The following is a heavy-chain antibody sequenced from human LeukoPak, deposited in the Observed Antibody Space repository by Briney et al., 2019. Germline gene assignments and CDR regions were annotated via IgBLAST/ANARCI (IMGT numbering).Heavy chain of an antibody. CDR2: ISAYNGNT. D-gene: IGHD3-22*01. CDR3: ARANYYDSSGYYYYGMDV. CDR1: GYTFTSYG. J-gene: IGHJ6*02. V-gene: IGHV1-18*01. Sequence: SVKVSCKASGYTFTSYGISWVRQAPGQGLEWMGWISAYNGNTNYAQKLRGRVTMTTDTSTSTAYMELRSLRSDDTAVYYCARANYYDSSGYYYYGMDVWGQGTTVTVSS.